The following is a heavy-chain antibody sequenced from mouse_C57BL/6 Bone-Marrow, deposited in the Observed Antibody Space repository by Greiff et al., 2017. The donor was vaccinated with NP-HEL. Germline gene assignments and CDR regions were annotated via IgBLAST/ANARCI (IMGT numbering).Heavy chain of an antibody. CDR2: ISYSGST. Sequence: EVQLQQSGPGMVKPSQSLSLTCTVTGYSITSGYDWHWIRHFPGNKLEWMGYISYSGSTNSNPSLKSRISITHDTSKNHFFLKLNSVTTEDTATYYWARGGLPPYAMDYWGQGTSVTVSS. D-gene: IGHD2-2*01. J-gene: IGHJ4*01. V-gene: IGHV3-1*01. CDR1: GYSITSGYD. CDR3: ARGGLPPYAMDY.